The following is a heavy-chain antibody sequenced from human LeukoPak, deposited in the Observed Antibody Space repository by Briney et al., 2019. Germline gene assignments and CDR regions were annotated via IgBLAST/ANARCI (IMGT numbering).Heavy chain of an antibody. CDR1: GNY. CDR2: IFTSAST. Sequence: SETLSLTCSVSGNYWTWIRQPAGKGLEWIGRIFTSASTSYNPSLTSRVTMSVDTSKNQFSLTLTSVTAADTAVYYCARARRYCDGDCSSGVYWYFDLWGRGTLVTVSS. D-gene: IGHD2-21*02. V-gene: IGHV4-4*07. J-gene: IGHJ2*01. CDR3: ARARRYCDGDCSSGVYWYFDL.